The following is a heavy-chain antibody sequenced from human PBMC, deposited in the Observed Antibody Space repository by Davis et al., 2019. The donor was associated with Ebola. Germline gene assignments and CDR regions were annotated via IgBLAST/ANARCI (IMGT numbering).Heavy chain of an antibody. CDR3: ARDPNALDLGQRFLEWLAYFDY. J-gene: IGHJ4*02. D-gene: IGHD3-3*01. CDR1: GYTFTTYG. CDR2: IIPILGIA. Sequence: SVKVSCKASGYTFTTYGISWVRQAPGQGLEWMGRIIPILGIANYAQKFQGRVTITADKSTSTAYMELSSLRSEDTAVYYCARDPNALDLGQRFLEWLAYFDYWGQGTLVTVSS. V-gene: IGHV1-69*04.